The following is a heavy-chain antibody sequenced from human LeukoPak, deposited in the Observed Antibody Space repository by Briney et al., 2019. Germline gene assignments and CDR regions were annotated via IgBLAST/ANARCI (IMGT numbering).Heavy chain of an antibody. D-gene: IGHD1-26*01. V-gene: IGHV3-48*01. Sequence: GGSLRLSCAGSVFTFSSYNMNWVRQAPGKGLEWLSYISSSGTSVYYAASVEGRFTISRDNAKNSLFLQVSSLRVEDTAVYYCARESRSGSYADSWGQGTLVTVSS. CDR3: ARESRSGSYADS. CDR2: ISSSGTSV. CDR1: VFTFSSYN. J-gene: IGHJ4*02.